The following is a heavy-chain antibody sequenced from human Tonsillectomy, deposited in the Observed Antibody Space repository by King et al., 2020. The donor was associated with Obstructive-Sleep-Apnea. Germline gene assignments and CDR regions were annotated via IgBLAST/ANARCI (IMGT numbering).Heavy chain of an antibody. Sequence: VQLVESGAEVKKPGESLRISCKGSGYSFTNYWISWVRQMPGKGLEWMGRIDPSDSYTNYSPSFQGHVTISADRSISTAYLQWSSLKASDTAMYHCARLLKSHSSDILRYFDWISGWGQGTLVTVSS. CDR1: GYSFTNYW. J-gene: IGHJ4*02. CDR2: IDPSDSYT. CDR3: ARLLKSHSSDILRYFDWISG. D-gene: IGHD3-9*01. V-gene: IGHV5-10-1*01.